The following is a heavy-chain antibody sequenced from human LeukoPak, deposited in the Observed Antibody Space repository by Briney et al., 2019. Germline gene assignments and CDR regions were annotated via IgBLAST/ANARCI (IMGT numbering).Heavy chain of an antibody. Sequence: GGSLRLSCAASGFTVSSNYMSWVRQAPGKGLEWVSVIYSGGSTYYADSVKGRFTISRDNSKNTLYLQMNGLRAEDTAVYYCARAYVWGSYRYSPLDYWGQGTLVTVSS. J-gene: IGHJ4*02. D-gene: IGHD3-16*02. V-gene: IGHV3-66*01. CDR1: GFTVSSNY. CDR2: IYSGGST. CDR3: ARAYVWGSYRYSPLDY.